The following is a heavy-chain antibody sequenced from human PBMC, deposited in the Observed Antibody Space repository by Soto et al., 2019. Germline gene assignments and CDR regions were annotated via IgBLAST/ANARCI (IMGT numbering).Heavy chain of an antibody. J-gene: IGHJ6*02. D-gene: IGHD2-15*01. CDR1: GGTFSSYA. CDR2: IIPIFGTA. Sequence: KISCKVSGGTFSSYAISWVRQAPGQGLEWMGGIIPIFGTANYAQKFQGRVTITADESTSTAYMELSSLRSEDTAVYYCARGQGYCSGGSCYSGHTSPQNYYYYGMDVWGQGTTVTVSS. V-gene: IGHV1-69*01. CDR3: ARGQGYCSGGSCYSGHTSPQNYYYYGMDV.